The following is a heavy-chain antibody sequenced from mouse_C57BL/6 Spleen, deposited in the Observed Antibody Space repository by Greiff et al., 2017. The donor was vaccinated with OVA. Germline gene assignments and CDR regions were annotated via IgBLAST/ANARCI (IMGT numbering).Heavy chain of an antibody. V-gene: IGHV1-54*01. D-gene: IGHD1-1*01. CDR3: ARIGYYGSSYVGYFDV. J-gene: IGHJ1*03. Sequence: VQLQQSGAELVRPGTSVKVSCKASGYAFTNYLIAWVKQRPGQGLAWIGVINPGSGGTNYNEKFKGKATLTADKSSSTAYMQRSSLTSEDSAVYCCARIGYYGSSYVGYFDVWGTGTTVTVSS. CDR2: INPGSGGT. CDR1: GYAFTNYL.